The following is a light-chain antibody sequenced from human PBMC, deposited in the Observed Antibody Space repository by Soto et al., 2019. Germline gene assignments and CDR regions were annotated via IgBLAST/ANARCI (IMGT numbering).Light chain of an antibody. CDR1: QSVISN. CDR2: GAS. J-gene: IGKJ1*01. Sequence: IVMTQSPATLSVSPWERATLSCRASQSVISNLAWYQQKPGQAPRLLIYGASARATGIPARFSGSGSGTDFTLTISRLEPEDFAVYHCQQYGNSPWTFGQGTKVDIK. CDR3: QQYGNSPWT. V-gene: IGKV3-15*01.